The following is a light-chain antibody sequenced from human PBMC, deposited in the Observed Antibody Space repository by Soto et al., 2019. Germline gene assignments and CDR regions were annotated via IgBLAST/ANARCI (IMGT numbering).Light chain of an antibody. CDR3: QHRSGWWT. Sequence: TVLTQSPATLSLSPGDRATLSCRASQTISTFFAWYQHKPGQTPRLLIYDASSRAAGVPSRLRGSGSGADFSLTIVSLEPEDSAIYYCQHRSGWWTFGQGTKV. CDR2: DAS. J-gene: IGKJ1*01. CDR1: QTISTF. V-gene: IGKV3-11*01.